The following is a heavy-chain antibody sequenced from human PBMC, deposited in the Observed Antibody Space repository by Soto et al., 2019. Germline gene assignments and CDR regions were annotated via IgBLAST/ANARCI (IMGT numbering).Heavy chain of an antibody. CDR2: IKSKTDGGTT. CDR3: TTSHSGSSDANYYYYGMDV. V-gene: IGHV3-15*07. D-gene: IGHD5-12*01. J-gene: IGHJ6*02. Sequence: PGGSLRLSCAASGFTFSNAWMNWVRQAPGKGLEWVGRIKSKTDGGTTDYAAPVKGRFTISRDDSKNTLYLQMNSLKTEDTAVYYCTTSHSGSSDANYYYYGMDVWGQGTTVTVSS. CDR1: GFTFSNAW.